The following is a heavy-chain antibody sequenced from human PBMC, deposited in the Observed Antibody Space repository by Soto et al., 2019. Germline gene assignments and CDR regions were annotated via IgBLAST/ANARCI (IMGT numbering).Heavy chain of an antibody. J-gene: IGHJ6*02. CDR2: IYYSGRT. CDR3: ARRLYYDSSGFEGGGMDV. V-gene: IGHV4-39*01. CDR1: GGSIRSRSYD. D-gene: IGHD3-22*01. Sequence: SETLSRTLTVSGGSIRSRSYDWVWIRQPPGKGLEWIGSIYYSGRTYYNPSLKSRVTISVDTSKNQFSLKLSSVTAADTAVYYCARRLYYDSSGFEGGGMDVWGQGTTVS.